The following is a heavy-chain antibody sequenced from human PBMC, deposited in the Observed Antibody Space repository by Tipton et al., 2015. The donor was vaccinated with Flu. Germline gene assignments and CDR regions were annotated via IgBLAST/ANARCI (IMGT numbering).Heavy chain of an antibody. CDR3: ARDFYWNGPQPPY. J-gene: IGHJ4*02. CDR1: GFTFSSYA. Sequence: SLRLSCAASGFTFSSYAMSWVRQAPGKGLEWVSTISGSGSGGSTYYADSVKGRFTISRDNSKNTLYLQMNSLGAEDTALYYCARDFYWNGPQPPYWGQGTLVTVSS. V-gene: IGHV3-23*01. CDR2: ISGSGSGGST. D-gene: IGHD1-1*01.